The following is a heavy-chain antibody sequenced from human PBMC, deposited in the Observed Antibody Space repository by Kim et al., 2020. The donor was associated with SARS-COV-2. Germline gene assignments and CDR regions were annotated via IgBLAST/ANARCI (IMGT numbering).Heavy chain of an antibody. J-gene: IGHJ4*02. CDR3: ARDRGGYIVATTISFDY. Sequence: ASVKVSCKASGYTFTSYGISWVRQAPGQGLEWMGWISAYNGNTNYAQKLQGRVTMTTDTSTSTAYMELRSLRSDDTAVYYCARDRGGYIVATTISFDYWGQGTLVTVSS. CDR1: GYTFTSYG. D-gene: IGHD5-12*01. V-gene: IGHV1-18*04. CDR2: ISAYNGNT.